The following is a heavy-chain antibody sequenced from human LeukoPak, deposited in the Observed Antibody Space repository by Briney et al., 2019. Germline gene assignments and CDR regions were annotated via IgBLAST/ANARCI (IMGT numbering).Heavy chain of an antibody. CDR3: ARVWGYFDWLLYGPPYYFDY. Sequence: PGASVKVSCKASGYTFTGYYMHWVRQAPGQGLEWMGWINPNSGNTNYAQKLQGRVTMTTDTSTSTAYMELRSLRSDDTAVYYCARVWGYFDWLLYGPPYYFDYWGQGTLVTVSS. D-gene: IGHD3-9*01. J-gene: IGHJ4*02. V-gene: IGHV1-18*04. CDR1: GYTFTGYY. CDR2: INPNSGNT.